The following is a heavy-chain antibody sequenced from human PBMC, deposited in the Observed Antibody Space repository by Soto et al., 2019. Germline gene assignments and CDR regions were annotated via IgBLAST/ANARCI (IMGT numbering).Heavy chain of an antibody. J-gene: IGHJ4*02. CDR3: AKSVYNWNDGFFDY. V-gene: IGHV3-30*18. D-gene: IGHD1-1*01. CDR2: ISYDGVNK. CDR1: GFTFSTYG. Sequence: QVQLVESGGGVVQPGRSLRLSCAASGFTFSTYGMHWVRQAPGKGLEWVAVISYDGVNKYYADYVKGRFTISRDNSKNTLYLQMNSLRAEDTAVYYCAKSVYNWNDGFFDYWGQGTLVTVA.